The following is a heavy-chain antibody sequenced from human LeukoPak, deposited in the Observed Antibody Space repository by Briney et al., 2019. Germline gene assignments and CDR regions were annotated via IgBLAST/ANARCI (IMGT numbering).Heavy chain of an antibody. CDR1: GGTFSSYA. J-gene: IGHJ4*02. CDR3: ATGLSDFDY. CDR2: IIPIFGTA. V-gene: IGHV1-69*05. Sequence: ALVKASCKASGGTFSSYAISWVRQAPGQGLEWMGGIIPIFGTANYAQKFQGRVTITTDESTSTAYMELSSLRSEDTAVYYCATGLSDFDYWGQGTLVTVSS.